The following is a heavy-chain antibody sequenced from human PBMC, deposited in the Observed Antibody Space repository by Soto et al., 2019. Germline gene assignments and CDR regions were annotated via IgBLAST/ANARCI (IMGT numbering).Heavy chain of an antibody. CDR1: GCTFGSYV. CDR3: ARPSRGLLTGRYYFDY. J-gene: IGHJ4*02. Sequence: GASVKVSCKASGCTFGSYVTSWVRQARGQGLEWMGWISADNGNTNYTQKLQGTVTITTDTSASTAYMELRSLRSEATAVYSCARPSRGLLTGRYYFDYWGQGTLVTVSS. CDR2: ISADNGNT. D-gene: IGHD3-9*01. V-gene: IGHV1-18*04.